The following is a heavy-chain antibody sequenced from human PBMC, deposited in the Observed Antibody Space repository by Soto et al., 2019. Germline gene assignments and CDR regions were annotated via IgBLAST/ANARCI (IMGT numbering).Heavy chain of an antibody. J-gene: IGHJ5*02. CDR1: GGSISTSRSY. CDR3: ARVLDDYGDWFDP. Sequence: SETLSLTCSVSGGSISTSRSYWAWIRQPPGKGLEWLGYIYYSGSTNYNPSLKSRVTISVDTSKNQFSLKLSSVTAADTAVYYCARVLDDYGDWFDPWGQGTLVTVSS. CDR2: IYYSGST. V-gene: IGHV4-61*05. D-gene: IGHD4-17*01.